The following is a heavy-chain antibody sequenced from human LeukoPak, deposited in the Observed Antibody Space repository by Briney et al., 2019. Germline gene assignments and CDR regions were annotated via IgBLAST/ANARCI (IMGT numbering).Heavy chain of an antibody. Sequence: GGSLRLSCAASGFSFSIYSMNWVRHAPGKGLEWVSYITSNSNTRYADSVKGRFTVSRDNAQNSLFLQMDSLRGEDTAVYYCARDLRTFYGMDLWGQGTTVTVFS. CDR1: GFSFSIYS. J-gene: IGHJ6*02. D-gene: IGHD1-14*01. V-gene: IGHV3-21*06. CDR2: ITSNSNT. CDR3: ARDLRTFYGMDL.